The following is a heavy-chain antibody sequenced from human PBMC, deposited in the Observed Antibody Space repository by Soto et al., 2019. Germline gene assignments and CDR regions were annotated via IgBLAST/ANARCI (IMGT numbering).Heavy chain of an antibody. J-gene: IGHJ4*02. CDR2: IRFDGSDE. D-gene: IGHD1-26*01. Sequence: QVQLVESGGGVVQPGGSLRLSCAASASIFKGHGMHWARQAPGKGLEWVAIIRFDGSDEHYGDSVEGRFTISRDNSKNMLYLQMNSLRVEDTAVYYCARDGVGATTFFGFLDYWGQGTLVTVSS. CDR3: ARDGVGATTFFGFLDY. CDR1: ASIFKGHG. V-gene: IGHV3-33*08.